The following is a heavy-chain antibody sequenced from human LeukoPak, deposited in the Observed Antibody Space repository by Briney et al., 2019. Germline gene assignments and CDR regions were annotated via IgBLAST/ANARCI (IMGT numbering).Heavy chain of an antibody. J-gene: IGHJ4*02. V-gene: IGHV3-23*01. CDR1: GFTFSSYA. CDR3: ARGYYDSSGYIKFDY. Sequence: PGGSLRLSCAASGFTFSSYAMSWVRQAPGKGLEWVSAISGSGGSTYYADSVKGRFTISRDNAKNTLYLQMNSLRAEDTAVYYCARGYYDSSGYIKFDYWGQGTLVTVSS. CDR2: ISGSGGST. D-gene: IGHD3-22*01.